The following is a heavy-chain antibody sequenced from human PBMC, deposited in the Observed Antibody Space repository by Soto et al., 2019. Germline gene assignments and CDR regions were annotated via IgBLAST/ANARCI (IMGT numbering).Heavy chain of an antibody. CDR1: GYTFTSYY. Sequence: VQLVQSGAEVKKPGASVRVSCKASGYTFTSYYIHWVRQAPGQGLEWMGIINPNGGSTNYAQKFQGRVTMTRDTSTSTVYMDLSSLRSEDTAVYYCARGLFAGDVWGKGTTVTVSS. CDR2: INPNGGST. CDR3: ARGLFAGDV. J-gene: IGHJ6*04. V-gene: IGHV1-46*03.